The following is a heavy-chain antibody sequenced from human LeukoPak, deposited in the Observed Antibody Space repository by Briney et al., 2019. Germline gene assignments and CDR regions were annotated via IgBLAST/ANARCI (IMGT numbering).Heavy chain of an antibody. CDR3: ARDFSGLRLFDY. V-gene: IGHV3-30*03. D-gene: IGHD5-12*01. CDR2: ISYDGSNK. CDR1: GFTFSSYG. J-gene: IGHJ4*02. Sequence: GRSLRLSCAASGFTFSSYGTHWVRQAPGKGLEWVAVISYDGSNKYYADSVKGRFTISRDNSKNTLYLQMNSLRAEDTAVYYCARDFSGLRLFDYWGQGTLVTVSS.